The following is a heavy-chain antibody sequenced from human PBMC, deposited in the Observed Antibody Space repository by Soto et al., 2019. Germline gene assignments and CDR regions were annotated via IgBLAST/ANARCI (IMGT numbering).Heavy chain of an antibody. J-gene: IGHJ4*02. CDR3: ARGLHSLFDY. D-gene: IGHD2-21*01. CDR2: IKQDGSEK. V-gene: IGHV3-7*01. Sequence: GGSLRLSCAASGFTFSSYWMSWVRQAPGKGLEWVANIKQDGSEKYYVDSVKGRFTISRDNSNNTLYVQMTSLRAEDTAVYYCARGLHSLFDYWGQGTLVTV. CDR1: GFTFSSYW.